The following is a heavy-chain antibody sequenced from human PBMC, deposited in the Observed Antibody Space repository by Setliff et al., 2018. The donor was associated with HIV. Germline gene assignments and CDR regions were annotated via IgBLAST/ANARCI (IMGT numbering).Heavy chain of an antibody. CDR2: FYYNGDS. CDR3: ARSSRGSLRDLDY. V-gene: IGHV4-39*01. J-gene: IGHJ4*02. D-gene: IGHD2-21*02. CDR1: GDSVNDRSYF. Sequence: PSETLSLTCNVSGDSVNDRSYFWGWIRQPPGKGLEWIGTFYYNGDSRYNPSLKSRVSISVDASKNQFSLRLNSVTVADTAVYFCARSSRGSLRDLDYWGPGTLVTVSS.